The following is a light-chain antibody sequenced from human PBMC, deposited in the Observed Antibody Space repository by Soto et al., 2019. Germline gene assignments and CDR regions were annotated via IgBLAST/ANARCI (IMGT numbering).Light chain of an antibody. CDR3: XXXXXWXPGVT. CDR2: DAS. V-gene: IGKV3-11*01. J-gene: IGKJ3*01. CDR1: QSVSSY. Sequence: EIVLTQSPATLSLSPGERATLSCRASQSVSSYLAWYQQKPGQAPRLLIYDASNRATGIPARFSGSGSGTDFTLTIXXXEPXXXAXXXXXXXXXWXPGVTFGPGTKVDIK.